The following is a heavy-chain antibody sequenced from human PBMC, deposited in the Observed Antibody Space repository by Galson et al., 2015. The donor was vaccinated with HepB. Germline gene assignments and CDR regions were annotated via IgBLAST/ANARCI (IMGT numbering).Heavy chain of an antibody. V-gene: IGHV1-18*01. CDR2: ISAYNGNT. Sequence: SVKVSCKASGYTFTSYGISWVRQAPGQGLEWMGWISAYNGNTNYAQKLQGRVTMTTDTSTSTAYMELRSLRSDDTAVYYCARVDVVVPAVLSVDDYYYYMDVWGKGTTVTVSS. CDR1: GYTFTSYG. CDR3: ARVDVVVPAVLSVDDYYYYMDV. J-gene: IGHJ6*03. D-gene: IGHD2-2*01.